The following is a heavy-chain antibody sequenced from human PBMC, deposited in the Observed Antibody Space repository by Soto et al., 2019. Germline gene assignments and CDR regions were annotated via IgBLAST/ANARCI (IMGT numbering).Heavy chain of an antibody. Sequence: QMELVESGGGVVQPGRSVRLSCSASGLAFVYFGMHWVRQAPGKGLEWVALIWYDGSKKFYGDAVKGRFTISRDNSKNTMYLEMNSLRVEDTAVYYCAGDHSGYDFVDKYSYYMDIWGKGTTVTVSS. CDR3: AGDHSGYDFVDKYSYYMDI. CDR1: GLAFVYFG. J-gene: IGHJ6*03. V-gene: IGHV3-33*08. D-gene: IGHD5-12*01. CDR2: IWYDGSKK.